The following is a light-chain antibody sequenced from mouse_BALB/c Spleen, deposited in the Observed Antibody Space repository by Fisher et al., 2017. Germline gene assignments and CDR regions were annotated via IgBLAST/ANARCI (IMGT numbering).Light chain of an antibody. J-gene: IGKJ2*01. CDR2: DTS. V-gene: IGKV4-74*01. CDR3: QQWSSNPPT. CDR1: SSVSSSY. Sequence: IVMTQSPAIMSASLGERVTMTCTASSSVSSSYLHWYQQKPGSSPRLLIYDTSNLASGVPSRFSGSGSGTSYSLTISSMEAEDAATYYCQQWSSNPPTFGGGTKLEIK.